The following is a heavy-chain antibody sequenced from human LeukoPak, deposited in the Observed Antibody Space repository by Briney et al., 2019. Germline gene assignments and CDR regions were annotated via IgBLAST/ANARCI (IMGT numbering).Heavy chain of an antibody. CDR3: ARVGDYYYESSGYCDF. D-gene: IGHD3-22*01. CDR1: GYTFRSYG. Sequence: ASEKVSCKASGYTFRSYGINWVRQAPGQGLEWMGWISAYNGNTNYAQNVQGRVTMTTDTSTSTVYMELRSLRSDDTAVYYCARVGDYYYESSGYCDFWGQGTLVTVSS. CDR2: ISAYNGNT. V-gene: IGHV1-18*01. J-gene: IGHJ4*02.